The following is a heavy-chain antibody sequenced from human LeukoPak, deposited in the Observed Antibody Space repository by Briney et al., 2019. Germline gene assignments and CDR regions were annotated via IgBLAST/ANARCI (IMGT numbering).Heavy chain of an antibody. Sequence: PGGSLRLSCAASGFTSSTNWMHWVRQAPGKGLVWVSRINSDGSSTSYADSVKGRFTISRDNAKNTLYLQMNSLRAEDTAVYYCARDRGYCSGGSCYNYYGMDDWGQGTTVTVSS. J-gene: IGHJ6*02. V-gene: IGHV3-74*01. CDR2: INSDGSST. CDR3: ARDRGYCSGGSCYNYYGMDD. D-gene: IGHD2-15*01. CDR1: GFTSSTNW.